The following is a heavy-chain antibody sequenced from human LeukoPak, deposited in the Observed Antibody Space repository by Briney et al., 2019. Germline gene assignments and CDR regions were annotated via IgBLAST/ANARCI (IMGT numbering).Heavy chain of an antibody. Sequence: GGSLRLSCAASGFTFSSSAMSWVRQAPGKGLEWVSAISNNGGYTYYADSVQGRFTISRDNSKSTLCLQMNSLRAEDTAVYYCAKQLGYCSDGSCYFPYWGQGTLVTVSP. CDR3: AKQLGYCSDGSCYFPY. J-gene: IGHJ4*02. CDR1: GFTFSSSA. CDR2: ISNNGGYT. V-gene: IGHV3-23*01. D-gene: IGHD2-15*01.